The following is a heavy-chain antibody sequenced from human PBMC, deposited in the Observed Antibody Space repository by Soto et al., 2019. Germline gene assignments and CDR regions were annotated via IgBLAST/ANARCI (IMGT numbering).Heavy chain of an antibody. CDR3: ARHYDSSGPPDA. Sequence: PXESLTISCKGSGYSFTSYWIGLVRQMPGKGLEWMGIIYPGDSDTRYSPSFQGQVTISADKSISTAYLQWSSLKASDTAMYYCARHYDSSGPPDAWGQGTLVTVSS. J-gene: IGHJ5*02. CDR1: GYSFTSYW. V-gene: IGHV5-51*01. CDR2: IYPGDSDT. D-gene: IGHD3-22*01.